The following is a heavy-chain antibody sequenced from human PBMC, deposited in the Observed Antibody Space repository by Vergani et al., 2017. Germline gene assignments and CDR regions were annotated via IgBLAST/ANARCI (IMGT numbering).Heavy chain of an antibody. CDR3: ARDGRDWPFDY. CDR1: GFTFDDYG. Sequence: EVQLLESGGGLVQPGGSLRLSCAASGFTFDDYGMSWVRQAPGKGLEWVSGINWNGGSTGYADSVKGRFTISRDNSKNTLYLQMNSLRAEDTAVYYCARDGRDWPFDYWGQGTLVTVSS. D-gene: IGHD2-21*02. V-gene: IGHV3-20*04. CDR2: INWNGGST. J-gene: IGHJ4*02.